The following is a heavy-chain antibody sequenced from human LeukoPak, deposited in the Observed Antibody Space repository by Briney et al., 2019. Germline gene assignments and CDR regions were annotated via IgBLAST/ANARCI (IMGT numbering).Heavy chain of an antibody. CDR1: GFTFSSYG. V-gene: IGHV3-30*18. CDR2: TSYDGSSK. J-gene: IGHJ5*02. Sequence: GGSLRLSCAASGFTFSSYGMHWVRQAPGKGLEWVAVTSYDGSSKNYADSVKGRFTVSKDNPKNTLYLQMNSLRAEDTAVYYCAKDPARVTTPYNWFDPWGQGTLVTVSS. D-gene: IGHD4-17*01. CDR3: AKDPARVTTPYNWFDP.